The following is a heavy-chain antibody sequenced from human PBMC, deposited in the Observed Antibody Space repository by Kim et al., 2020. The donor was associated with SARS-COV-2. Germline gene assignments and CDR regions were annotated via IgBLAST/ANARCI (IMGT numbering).Heavy chain of an antibody. D-gene: IGHD4-17*01. J-gene: IGHJ6*02. Sequence: SETLSLTCAVYGGSFSGYYWSWIRQPPGKGLEWIGEINHSGSTNYNPSLKSRVTISVDTSKNQFSLKLSSVTAADTAVYYCAFGRYGDYEGMVGNYYYYGMDVWGQGTTVTVSS. CDR2: INHSGST. V-gene: IGHV4-34*01. CDR3: AFGRYGDYEGMVGNYYYYGMDV. CDR1: GGSFSGYY.